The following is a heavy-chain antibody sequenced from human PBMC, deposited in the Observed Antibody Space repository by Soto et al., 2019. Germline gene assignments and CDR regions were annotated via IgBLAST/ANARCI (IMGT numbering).Heavy chain of an antibody. J-gene: IGHJ5*02. D-gene: IGHD6-6*01. CDR2: IYYSGST. CDR1: GGSINTNGYY. Sequence: SETLSLTCTVSGGSINTNGYYWAWIRQPPGKGLEWIGSIYYSGSTYYNPSLKSRVTISVDTSKNQFSLKLSSVTAAATAVYYCARERPDGARLDPWGQGTLVTVSS. V-gene: IGHV4-39*07. CDR3: ARERPDGARLDP.